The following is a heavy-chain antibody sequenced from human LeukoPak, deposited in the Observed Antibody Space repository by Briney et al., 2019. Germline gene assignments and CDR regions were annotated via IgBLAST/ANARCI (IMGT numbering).Heavy chain of an antibody. V-gene: IGHV4-31*03. J-gene: IGHJ3*02. CDR3: ARITRDCSSTSCYLLVGAFDI. Sequence: SQTLSLTCTVSGGSISSGGYYWSWIRQHPGTGLEWIGYIYYSGSTYYNPSLKSRVTISVDTSKNQFSLKLSSVTAADTAVYYCARITRDCSSTSCYLLVGAFDIWGQGTMVTVSS. CDR2: IYYSGST. D-gene: IGHD2-2*01. CDR1: GGSISSGGYY.